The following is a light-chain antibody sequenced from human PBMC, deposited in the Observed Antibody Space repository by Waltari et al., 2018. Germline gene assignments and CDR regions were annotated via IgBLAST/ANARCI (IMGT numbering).Light chain of an antibody. J-gene: IGLJ2*01. CDR3: SSYAGSNYVA. CDR1: RLDIRGYNY. Sequence: QSALTQPPSASGSPGQSVPISCPGTRLDIRGYNYFPWYQQRPGKAPKLLIYEVTKRPSGVPDRFSGSKSANTASLTVSGLQAEDEADYYCSSYAGSNYVAFGGGTKLTVL. V-gene: IGLV2-8*01. CDR2: EVT.